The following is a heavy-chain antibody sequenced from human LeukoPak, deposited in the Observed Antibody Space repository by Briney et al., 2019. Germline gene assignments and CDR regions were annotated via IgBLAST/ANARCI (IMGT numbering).Heavy chain of an antibody. D-gene: IGHD3-16*01. Sequence: QTGESLRLSCAASGFSVSTFALHWVRQAPGKGLEWVGIISFDGRSRYYADSVKDRFTISRDNSKNTVYLQMNSLRTEDTAVYYCARDKFGGTDYWGQGTLVTVSS. V-gene: IGHV3-30*04. CDR3: ARDKFGGTDY. J-gene: IGHJ4*02. CDR1: GFSVSTFA. CDR2: ISFDGRSR.